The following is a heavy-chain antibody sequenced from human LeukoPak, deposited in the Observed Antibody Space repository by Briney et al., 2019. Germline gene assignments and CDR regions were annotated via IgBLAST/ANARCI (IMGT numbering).Heavy chain of an antibody. V-gene: IGHV3-30-3*01. CDR2: ISYDGSNK. CDR3: ARGLVIAVAGTAGM. D-gene: IGHD6-19*01. CDR1: GFTFSSYA. J-gene: IGHJ4*02. Sequence: GGSLRLSCAASGFTFSSYAMLWVRQAPGKGLEWVAVISYDGSNKYYADSVKGRFTISRDNSKNTLYLQMNSLRAEDTAVYYCARGLVIAVAGTAGMGGQGTLVTVSS.